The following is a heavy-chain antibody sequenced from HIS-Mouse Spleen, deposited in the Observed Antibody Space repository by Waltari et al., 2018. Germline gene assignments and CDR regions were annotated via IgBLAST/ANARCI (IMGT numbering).Heavy chain of an antibody. CDR3: ARGVDGITMIVGRI. CDR2: ISYDGSNK. V-gene: IGHV3-30-3*01. Sequence: QVQLVESGGGVVQPGRSLRLPCAASGFTFSSYAMHWFRQAPGKGLEWVAVISYDGSNKYYADSVKGRFTISRDNSKNTLYLQMNSLRAEDTAVYYCARGVDGITMIVGRIWGQGTMVTVSS. J-gene: IGHJ3*02. D-gene: IGHD3-22*01. CDR1: GFTFSSYA.